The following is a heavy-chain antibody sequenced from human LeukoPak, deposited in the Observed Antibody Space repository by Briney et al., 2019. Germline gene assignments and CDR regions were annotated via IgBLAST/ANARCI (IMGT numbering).Heavy chain of an antibody. CDR2: MNPNSGNT. J-gene: IGHJ5*02. D-gene: IGHD3-22*01. V-gene: IGHV1-8*01. CDR1: GYTFTSYD. Sequence: ASVKVSCRASGYTFTSYDINWVRQATGQGLEWMGWMNPNSGNTGYAQKFQGRVTMTRDTSISTAYMELSSLRSEDTVVYYCARMHYFDSSNLNWFDPWGQGTLVTVSS. CDR3: ARMHYFDSSNLNWFDP.